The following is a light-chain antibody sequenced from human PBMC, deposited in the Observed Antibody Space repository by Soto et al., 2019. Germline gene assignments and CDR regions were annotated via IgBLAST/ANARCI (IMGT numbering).Light chain of an antibody. Sequence: DIQMTQSPSSLSASVGDRVTITCRASQTISNFLNWYQQKPGKAPKLLIYDASLLQSGAPSRFSGSGSGTDFTLTISSLQSEDFATYYFQQSYTTPITFGQGTRLEIK. CDR2: DAS. J-gene: IGKJ5*01. CDR1: QTISNF. CDR3: QQSYTTPIT. V-gene: IGKV1-39*01.